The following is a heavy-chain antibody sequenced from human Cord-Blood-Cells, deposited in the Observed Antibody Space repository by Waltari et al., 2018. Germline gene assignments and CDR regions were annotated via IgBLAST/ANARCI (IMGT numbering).Heavy chain of an antibody. Sequence: QVQLVQSGAEVKKPGASVKVSCKASGYTFTGYYMHWVRQAPGQGLEWMGRINPSRGGTNYAQKFQGRVTMTRDTSISTAYMELSRLRSDDTAVYYCAIIAARSNLDYWGQGTLVTVSS. CDR3: AIIAARSNLDY. D-gene: IGHD6-6*01. CDR2: INPSRGGT. J-gene: IGHJ4*02. V-gene: IGHV1-2*06. CDR1: GYTFTGYY.